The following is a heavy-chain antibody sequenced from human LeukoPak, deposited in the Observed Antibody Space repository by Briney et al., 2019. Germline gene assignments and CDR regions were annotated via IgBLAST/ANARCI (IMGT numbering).Heavy chain of an antibody. CDR2: IFYSGNT. V-gene: IGHV4-39*06. D-gene: IGHD6-25*01. Sequence: PSETLSLTCTVSGGSIISDDFYWGWIRQPPGKGLEWIGSIFYSGNTYYNSSLKSRVTISVDKSKNQFPLILTSVTAADTAVYYCARDCCGYRSWFAPWSQGTLVTVSS. CDR1: GGSIISDDFY. CDR3: ARDCCGYRSWFAP. J-gene: IGHJ5*02.